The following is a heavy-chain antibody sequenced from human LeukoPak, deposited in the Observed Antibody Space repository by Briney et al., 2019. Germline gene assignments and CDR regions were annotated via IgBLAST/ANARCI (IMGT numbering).Heavy chain of an antibody. CDR1: GYTFTIYG. V-gene: IGHV1-18*01. Sequence: ASVTVSCKASGYTFTIYGISWVRQAPGQGLEWMGWISAYNGNTNYAQKLQGRVTMTTDTSTSTAYMELRSLRSDDTAVYYCARDTDYYDSSGYYLPFDYWGQGTLVTVSS. CDR3: ARDTDYYDSSGYYLPFDY. J-gene: IGHJ4*02. D-gene: IGHD3-22*01. CDR2: ISAYNGNT.